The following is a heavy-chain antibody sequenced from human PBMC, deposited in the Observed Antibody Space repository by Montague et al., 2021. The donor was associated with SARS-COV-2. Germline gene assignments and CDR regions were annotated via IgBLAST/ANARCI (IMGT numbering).Heavy chain of an antibody. CDR3: ARSPEPMIILIITSLNWYLDL. CDR2: IYYSGST. CDR1: GRSISSGGYY. Sequence: TLSLTCTVSGRSISSGGYYWSWIRQHPGKGLEWIGYIYYSGSTYYNPSLKSRVTISVDTSKNQFSLKMSSVTAADTAVYYCARSPEPMIILIITSLNWYLDLWGRGPLVTVSS. J-gene: IGHJ2*01. V-gene: IGHV4-31*03. D-gene: IGHD3-22*01.